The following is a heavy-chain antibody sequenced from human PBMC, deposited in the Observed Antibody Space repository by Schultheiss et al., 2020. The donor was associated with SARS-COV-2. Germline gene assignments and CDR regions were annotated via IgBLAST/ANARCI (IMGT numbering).Heavy chain of an antibody. D-gene: IGHD6-6*01. V-gene: IGHV3-21*04. CDR2: ISSSSSYI. CDR1: GFTFTTYA. CDR3: ARGDSSSGFDYYGMDV. J-gene: IGHJ6*02. Sequence: GGSLRLSCAASGFTFTTYAMHWVRQAPGKGLEWVSSISSSSSYIYYADSVKGRFTISRDNAKNSLYLQMNSLRAEDTAVYYCARGDSSSGFDYYGMDVWGQGTTVTVSS.